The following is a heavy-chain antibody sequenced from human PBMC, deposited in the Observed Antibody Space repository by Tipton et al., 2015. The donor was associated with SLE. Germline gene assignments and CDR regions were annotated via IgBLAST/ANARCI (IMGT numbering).Heavy chain of an antibody. Sequence: TLSLTCTVSGGSISSYYWSWIRQPPGKGLEWIGYIYYSGSTNYNPSLKSRVTISVDTSKNQFSLKLSSVTAADTAVYYCAREVDMGAIDYWGQETLVTVSS. D-gene: IGHD1-26*01. CDR3: AREVDMGAIDY. CDR1: GGSISSYY. V-gene: IGHV4-59*01. CDR2: IYYSGST. J-gene: IGHJ4*02.